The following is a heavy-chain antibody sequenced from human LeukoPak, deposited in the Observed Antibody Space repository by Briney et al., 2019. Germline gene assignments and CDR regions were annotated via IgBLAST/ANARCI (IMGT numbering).Heavy chain of an antibody. CDR1: GGSISNYY. D-gene: IGHD6-19*01. CDR2: IYYTGAT. J-gene: IGHJ4*02. CDR3: AKYGGSGWVIDY. V-gene: IGHV4-59*08. Sequence: SETLSLTCTVSGGSISNYYWTWIRQPPGKGLEWIRYIYYTGATSYNPSLKSRVTISVDTSKNQFSLKLTSVTAADTAVYYCAKYGGSGWVIDYWGQGTLVTVSS.